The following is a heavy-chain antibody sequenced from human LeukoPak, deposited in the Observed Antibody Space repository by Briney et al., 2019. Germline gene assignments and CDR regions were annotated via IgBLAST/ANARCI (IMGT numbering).Heavy chain of an antibody. V-gene: IGHV4-34*01. Sequence: SETLSLTCAVYGGSFSGYYWSWIRQPPGKGLEWIGEINHSGSTNYNPSLKSRVTISVDTSKNQFSLTLSSVTAADTAVYYCAREVPVVVTATLPGWFDPWGQGTLVTVSS. CDR3: AREVPVVVTATLPGWFDP. D-gene: IGHD2-21*02. J-gene: IGHJ5*02. CDR1: GGSFSGYY. CDR2: INHSGST.